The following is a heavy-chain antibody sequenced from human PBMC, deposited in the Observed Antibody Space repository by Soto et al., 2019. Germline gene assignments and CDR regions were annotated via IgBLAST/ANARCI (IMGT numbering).Heavy chain of an antibody. CDR2: INAGNGNT. J-gene: IGHJ4*02. CDR3: ARDLTPHYGIDY. D-gene: IGHD3-10*01. V-gene: IGHV1-3*01. CDR1: GYTFTSYA. Sequence: QVQLVQSGAEVKKPGASVKGSCKASGYTFTSYAMHWVRQAPGQRLEWMGWINAGNGNTKYSQKFQGRVTITRDTSACTAYMELSSLRSEDTAVYYCARDLTPHYGIDYWGQGTLVTVSS.